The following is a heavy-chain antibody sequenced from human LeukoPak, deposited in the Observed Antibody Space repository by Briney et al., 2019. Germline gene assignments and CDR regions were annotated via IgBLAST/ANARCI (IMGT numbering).Heavy chain of an antibody. CDR2: IYTSGST. V-gene: IGHV4-61*02. CDR1: GDSISSGSYY. D-gene: IGHD3-22*01. Sequence: SETLSLTCTVSGDSISSGSYYWTWIRQPAGKGLEWIGRIYTSGSTNYNPSLQSRVTISIDTSKNQFSLKLRSVTAADTAVYYCARVTGYMIEDYFDYWGQGTLVTVSS. J-gene: IGHJ4*02. CDR3: ARVTGYMIEDYFDY.